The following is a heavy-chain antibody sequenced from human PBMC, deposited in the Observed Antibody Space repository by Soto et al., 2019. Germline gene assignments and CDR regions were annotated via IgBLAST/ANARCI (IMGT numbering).Heavy chain of an antibody. J-gene: IGHJ4*02. CDR1: GFTFSSYG. CDR3: AKDRLVGAIQGIFYFDY. Sequence: GGSLRLSCAASGFTFSSYGMHWVRQAPGKGLEWVAVISYDGSNKYYTDSVKGRFTISRDNSKNTLYLQMNSLRAEDTAVYYCAKDRLVGAIQGIFYFDYWGQGTLVTVSS. CDR2: ISYDGSNK. D-gene: IGHD1-26*01. V-gene: IGHV3-30*18.